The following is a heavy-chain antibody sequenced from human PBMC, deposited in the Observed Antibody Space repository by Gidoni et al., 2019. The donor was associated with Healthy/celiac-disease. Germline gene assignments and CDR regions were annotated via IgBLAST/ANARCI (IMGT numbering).Heavy chain of an antibody. CDR1: AGSFSGYY. CDR2: INHSGST. CDR3: ARGRLDIVVVVAASYFDY. D-gene: IGHD2-15*01. J-gene: IGHJ4*02. V-gene: IGHV4-34*01. Sequence: QVQLQQWGAGLLKPAETVSLTCAGDAGSFSGYYWSWIRQPPGKGLEWIGEINHSGSTTSNPSLKSRVTISVDTSTNQFSLKLSSVPAADTSLYYCARGRLDIVVVVAASYFDYWGQGTLVTVSS.